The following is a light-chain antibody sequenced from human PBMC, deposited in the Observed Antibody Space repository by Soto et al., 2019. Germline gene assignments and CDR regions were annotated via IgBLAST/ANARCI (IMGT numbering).Light chain of an antibody. CDR2: AAS. V-gene: IGKV1-27*01. J-gene: IGKJ1*01. CDR3: QKYNSATMT. Sequence: DIQMTQSPSSLSASVGDRVTITCRASQGISNYLAWYQQKPGKVPKLLIYAASTLQSGVPSRFSGSGSGTDFTLTISSLKNEDVATYYCQKYNSATMTFGQGTKVDIK. CDR1: QGISNY.